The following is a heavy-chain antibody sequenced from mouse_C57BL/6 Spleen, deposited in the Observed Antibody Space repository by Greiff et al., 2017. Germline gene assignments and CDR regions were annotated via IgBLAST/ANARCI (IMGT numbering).Heavy chain of an antibody. CDR1: GYSFTSYY. D-gene: IGHD1-1*02. Sequence: QVQLQQSGPELVKPGASVKISCKASGYSFTSYYIHWVKQRPGQGREWIGWIYPGRGNTKYNEKFKGKGTLTADTSSSTSYMQLSSLTSVDSAVYYGARIYYDAGPSYFDVWGTGTTVTVSS. V-gene: IGHV1-66*01. CDR2: IYPGRGNT. J-gene: IGHJ1*03. CDR3: ARIYYDAGPSYFDV.